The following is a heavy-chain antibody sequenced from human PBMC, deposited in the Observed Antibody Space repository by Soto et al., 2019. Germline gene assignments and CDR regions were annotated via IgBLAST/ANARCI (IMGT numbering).Heavy chain of an antibody. V-gene: IGHV1-69*12. D-gene: IGHD3-22*01. CDR1: GGTFSSYA. J-gene: IGHJ4*02. CDR2: IIPIFGTA. Sequence: QVQLVQSGAEVKKPGSSVKVSCKASGGTFSSYAISWVRQVPGQGLEWMGGIIPIFGTANYAQKFQGRVTITADESTSTAYMELSSLRSEDTAVYYCARATAYYYDSSGYRENYFDYWGQGTLVTVSS. CDR3: ARATAYYYDSSGYRENYFDY.